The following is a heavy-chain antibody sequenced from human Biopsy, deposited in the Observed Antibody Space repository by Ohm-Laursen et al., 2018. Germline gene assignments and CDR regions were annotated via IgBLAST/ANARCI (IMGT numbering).Heavy chain of an antibody. CDR1: GFTFSVYA. Sequence: SLRLSCAAPGFTFSVYAMHWVRQAPGKGLEWVAIIWYDGSSEYYADSVKGRFTISRDNSRNTVYLQMNSLRAEDTAIYYCARDPIVRSKADGMDVWGQGTTVTVSS. D-gene: IGHD1-26*01. CDR3: ARDPIVRSKADGMDV. J-gene: IGHJ6*02. CDR2: IWYDGSSE. V-gene: IGHV3-33*01.